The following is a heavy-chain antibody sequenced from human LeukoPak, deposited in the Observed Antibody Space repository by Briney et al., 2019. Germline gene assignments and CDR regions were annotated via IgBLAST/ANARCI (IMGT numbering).Heavy chain of an antibody. CDR3: ARYCSGGSCYYRAETLFDY. CDR2: ISAYNGNT. J-gene: IGHJ4*02. V-gene: IGHV1-18*01. D-gene: IGHD2-15*01. Sequence: ASVKVSCKASGYTFTSYGISWVRQAPGQGLEWMRWISAYNGNTNYAQKLQGRVTMTTDTSTSTAYMELRSLRSDDTAVYYCARYCSGGSCYYRAETLFDYWGQGTLVTVSS. CDR1: GYTFTSYG.